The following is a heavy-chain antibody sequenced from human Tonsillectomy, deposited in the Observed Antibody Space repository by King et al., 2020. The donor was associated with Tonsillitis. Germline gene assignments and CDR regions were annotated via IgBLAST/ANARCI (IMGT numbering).Heavy chain of an antibody. V-gene: IGHV1-69*09. CDR2: IIPILSIA. CDR1: GGTFSSYA. CDR3: ARDHAATRYFDY. J-gene: IGHJ4*02. D-gene: IGHD2-2*01. Sequence: QLVQSGAEVKKPGSSVKVSCKASGGTFSSYAISWVRQAPGQGLEWMGRIIPILSIANYAQEFQGRVTITADKSTSTAYLELSSLGSEDTAVYYCARDHAATRYFDYWGQGTLVTVSS.